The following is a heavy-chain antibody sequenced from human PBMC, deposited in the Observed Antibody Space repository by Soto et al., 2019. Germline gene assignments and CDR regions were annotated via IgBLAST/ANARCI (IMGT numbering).Heavy chain of an antibody. Sequence: GGCLKLSCAASVVSVCSYAMSWVRQTPGKGLEWVSAISGSGGSTYYADSVKGRFTISRDNSKNTLYLQMNSLRAEDTAVYYCAKAGPLTYYGAYWYFDLWGRGTLVNLSS. J-gene: IGHJ2*01. CDR2: ISGSGGST. CDR3: AKAGPLTYYGAYWYFDL. D-gene: IGHD1-26*01. V-gene: IGHV3-23*01. CDR1: VVSVCSYA.